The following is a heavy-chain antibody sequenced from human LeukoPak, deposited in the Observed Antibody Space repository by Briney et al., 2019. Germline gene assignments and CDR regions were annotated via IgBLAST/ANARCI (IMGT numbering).Heavy chain of an antibody. J-gene: IGHJ4*02. V-gene: IGHV1-8*03. CDR2: MNPNSGNT. D-gene: IGHD2-8*01. CDR3: ARGVRYCTNGVCYHFDY. Sequence: ASVKASCKASGYTFTSYDINWVRQATGQGLEWMGWMNPNSGNTGYAQKFQGRVTITRNTSISTAYMELSSLRSEDTAVYYCARGVRYCTNGVCYHFDYWGQGTLVTVSS. CDR1: GYTFTSYD.